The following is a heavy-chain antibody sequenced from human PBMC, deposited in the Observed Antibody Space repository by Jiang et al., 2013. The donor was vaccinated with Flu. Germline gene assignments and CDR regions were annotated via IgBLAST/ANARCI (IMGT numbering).Heavy chain of an antibody. CDR1: GYTFTGYY. CDR3: ARDQPFEVEQLGRDAFDI. Sequence: SCKASGYTFTGYYMHWVRQAPGQGLEWMGWINPNSGGTNYAQKFQGRVTMTRDTSISTAYMELSRLRSDDTAVYYCARDQPFEVEQLGRDAFDIWGQGTMVTISS. V-gene: IGHV1-2*02. J-gene: IGHJ3*02. D-gene: IGHD6-6*01. CDR2: INPNSGGT.